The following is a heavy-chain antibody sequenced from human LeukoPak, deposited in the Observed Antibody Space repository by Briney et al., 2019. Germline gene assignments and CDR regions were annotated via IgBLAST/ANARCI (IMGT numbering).Heavy chain of an antibody. Sequence: GGSLILSCAASGFTFSSNWMSWVRQAPGKGLEWVANIKEDGSEKYYVDSVKGRFTISRDNAKNSLYLQMNSLRAEDTAVYYCARDEYNWNVDAFDIWGQGTVVTVSS. V-gene: IGHV3-7*01. J-gene: IGHJ3*02. CDR3: ARDEYNWNVDAFDI. CDR2: IKEDGSEK. CDR1: GFTFSSNW. D-gene: IGHD1-20*01.